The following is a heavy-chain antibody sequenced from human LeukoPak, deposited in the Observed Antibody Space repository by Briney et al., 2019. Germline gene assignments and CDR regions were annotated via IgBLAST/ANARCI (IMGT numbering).Heavy chain of an antibody. J-gene: IGHJ4*02. CDR3: ARAIALYYGSGSYSFDY. CDR1: GFTFSDYY. CDR2: ISSSGSTI. Sequence: GGSLRLSCAASGFTFSDYYMSWIRQAPGKGLEWVSYISSSGSTIYYADSVRGRFTISRDNAKNSLYLQMNSLRAEDTAVYYCARAIALYYGSGSYSFDYWGQGTLVTVSS. D-gene: IGHD3-10*01. V-gene: IGHV3-11*01.